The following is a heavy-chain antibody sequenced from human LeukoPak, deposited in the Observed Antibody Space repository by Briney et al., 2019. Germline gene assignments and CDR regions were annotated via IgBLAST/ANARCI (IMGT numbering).Heavy chain of an antibody. CDR2: IYYSEST. Sequence: SETLSLTCTVSGGSISSYCWSWIRQPPGKGPEWIGYIYYSESTNYNPSLKSRVTISVDTSKNQFSLNLTSVTAADTAVYYCARDAFSGSYGSLGAFDIWGQGTMVTVSS. CDR3: ARDAFSGSYGSLGAFDI. J-gene: IGHJ3*02. CDR1: GGSISSYC. D-gene: IGHD5-18*01. V-gene: IGHV4-59*01.